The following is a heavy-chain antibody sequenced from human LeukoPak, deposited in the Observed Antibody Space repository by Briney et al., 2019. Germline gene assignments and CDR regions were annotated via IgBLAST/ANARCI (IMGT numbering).Heavy chain of an antibody. D-gene: IGHD5-24*01. Sequence: SETLSLTCTVSGGSISSYYWSWIRQPAGKGLEWLGRIYTSGSTNYNPSLKSRVTMSVDTSKNQFSLKLSSVTAADTAVYYCARTEFRDGYNIWYFDLWGRGTLVTVSS. J-gene: IGHJ2*01. CDR2: IYTSGST. CDR1: GGSISSYY. V-gene: IGHV4-4*07. CDR3: ARTEFRDGYNIWYFDL.